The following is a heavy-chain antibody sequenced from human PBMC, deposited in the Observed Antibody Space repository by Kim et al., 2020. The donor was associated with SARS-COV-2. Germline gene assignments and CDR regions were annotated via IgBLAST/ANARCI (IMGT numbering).Heavy chain of an antibody. CDR1: GFTVSSNY. J-gene: IGHJ6*02. V-gene: IGHV3-53*04. CDR2: IYSGGST. Sequence: GGSLRLSCAASGFTVSSNYMSWVRQAPGKGLEWVSVIYSGGSTYYADSVKGRFTISRHNSKNTLYLQMNSLRAEDTAVYYCARADPGGYYYGMDVWGQGTTVTVSS. CDR3: ARADPGGYYYGMDV.